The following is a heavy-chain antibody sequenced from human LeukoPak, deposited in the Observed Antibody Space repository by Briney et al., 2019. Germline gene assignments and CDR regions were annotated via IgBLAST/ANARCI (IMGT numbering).Heavy chain of an antibody. CDR1: GFTFSTYW. V-gene: IGHV3-7*01. J-gene: IGHJ4*02. CDR3: TRDNLGALDY. Sequence: GGSLRLSCAASGFTFSTYWMAWVRQAPGKGLEWVANIKQDGSEKYYVDSVKGRFTISRDNAKKSLYLQMNSLRAEDTAVYYCTRDNLGALDYWGQGTLVTVSS. CDR2: IKQDGSEK. D-gene: IGHD1-26*01.